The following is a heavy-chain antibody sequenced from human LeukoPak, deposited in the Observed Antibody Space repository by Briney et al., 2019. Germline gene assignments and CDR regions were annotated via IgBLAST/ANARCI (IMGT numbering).Heavy chain of an antibody. CDR2: INHNGNVN. Sequence: GGSLRLSCAASGFTFSSYWMNWAHQAPGKGLEWVASINHNGNVNYYVDSVKGRFTISRDNAKNSLYLQMNSLRAEDTAVYYCARDRNTMVRGVVYYYGMDVWGQGTTVTVSS. J-gene: IGHJ6*02. CDR1: GFTFSSYW. D-gene: IGHD3-10*01. V-gene: IGHV3-7*03. CDR3: ARDRNTMVRGVVYYYGMDV.